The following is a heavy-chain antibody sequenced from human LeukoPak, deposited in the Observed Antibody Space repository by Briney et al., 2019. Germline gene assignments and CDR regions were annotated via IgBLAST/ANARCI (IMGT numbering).Heavy chain of an antibody. CDR2: VYYTGST. Sequence: SETLSLTCTVSGDSISTYYWSWIRQAPGKGLEWIGYVYYTGSTDHNPSLRSRVTISVDTSNNQFSLKMSSVTAVDTAVYYCARARIAVSYFDYWGRGALVTVSS. J-gene: IGHJ4*02. CDR3: ARARIAVSYFDY. CDR1: GDSISTYY. D-gene: IGHD6-6*01. V-gene: IGHV4-59*01.